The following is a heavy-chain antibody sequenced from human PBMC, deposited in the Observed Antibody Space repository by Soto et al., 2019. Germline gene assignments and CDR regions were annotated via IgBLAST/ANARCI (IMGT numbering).Heavy chain of an antibody. Sequence: SVKVSCKASGGTFSSYAISWVRQAPGQGLAWMGGIIPIFGTANYAQKFQGRVTITADESTSTAYMELSSLRSEDTAVYYCARDRVVVVAANRWFDPWGQGTLVTVSS. CDR1: GGTFSSYA. CDR2: IIPIFGTA. J-gene: IGHJ5*02. CDR3: ARDRVVVVAANRWFDP. V-gene: IGHV1-69*13. D-gene: IGHD2-15*01.